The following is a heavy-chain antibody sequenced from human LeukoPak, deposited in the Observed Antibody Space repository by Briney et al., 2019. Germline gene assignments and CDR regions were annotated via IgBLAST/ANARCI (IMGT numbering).Heavy chain of an antibody. CDR3: ARVSAYYYGSGSYSKGGGDAFDI. V-gene: IGHV1-69*01. J-gene: IGHJ3*02. CDR2: IIPIFGTA. D-gene: IGHD3-10*01. CDR1: GGTFSSYA. Sequence: ASVKASCKASGGTFSSYAISWVRQAPGQGLEWMGGIIPIFGTANYAQKFQGRVTITADESTSTAYMELSSLRSEDTAVYYCARVSAYYYGSGSYSKGGGDAFDIWGQGTMVTVSS.